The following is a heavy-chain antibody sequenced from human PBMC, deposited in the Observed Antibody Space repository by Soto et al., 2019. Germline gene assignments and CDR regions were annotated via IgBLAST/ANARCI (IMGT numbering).Heavy chain of an antibody. CDR1: GFTFSNYW. Sequence: GVSLRLSCAASGFTFSNYWMNWVRQVPGKGLVWVSRINSDGTSTTYADSVKGRFTISRDNAKNTLYLQMNSLRAEDTAVYYCEVNAGYNSGWYTDYFYYWGQGTLVTVSS. D-gene: IGHD6-19*01. V-gene: IGHV3-74*03. J-gene: IGHJ4*02. CDR2: INSDGTST. CDR3: EVNAGYNSGWYTDYFYY.